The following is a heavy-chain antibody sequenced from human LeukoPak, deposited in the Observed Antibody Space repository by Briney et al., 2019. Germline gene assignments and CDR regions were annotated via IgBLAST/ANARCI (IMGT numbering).Heavy chain of an antibody. V-gene: IGHV3-30-3*01. CDR2: ISYDGSNK. CDR1: GFTFSSYA. CDR3: AKDRGPTVAGTGDNWFDP. J-gene: IGHJ5*02. D-gene: IGHD6-19*01. Sequence: PGGSLRLSCAASGFTFSSYAMHWVRQAPGKGLEWVAIISYDGSNKYYADSVKGRFTISRDNSKNTLYLQMNSLRAEDTAVYYCAKDRGPTVAGTGDNWFDPWGQGTLVTVSS.